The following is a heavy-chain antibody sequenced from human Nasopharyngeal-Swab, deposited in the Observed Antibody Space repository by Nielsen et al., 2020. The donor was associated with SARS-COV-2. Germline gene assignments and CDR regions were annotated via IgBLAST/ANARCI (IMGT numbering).Heavy chain of an antibody. D-gene: IGHD1-26*01. CDR3: AKDRNSAYYYYYMDV. J-gene: IGHJ6*03. CDR2: VSGRDST. V-gene: IGHV3-23*01. Sequence: RQCPGKGLEWVSSVSGRDSTYYADSVKGRFTISRDISKNTLYLQMNSLRAEDTAVYYCAKDRNSAYYYYYMDVWGKGTTVTVSS.